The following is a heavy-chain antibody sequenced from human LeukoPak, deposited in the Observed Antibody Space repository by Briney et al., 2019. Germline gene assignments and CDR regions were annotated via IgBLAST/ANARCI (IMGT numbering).Heavy chain of an antibody. Sequence: SETLSLTCTVSGGSISSSSYYWGWIRQPPGKGLEWIGSIYYSGSTYYNPSLKSRVTISVDTSKNQFSLKLSSVTAADTAVYYCARNYDGSGHYYFDYWGQGTLVTVSS. J-gene: IGHJ4*02. V-gene: IGHV4-39*01. CDR3: ARNYDGSGHYYFDY. CDR2: IYYSGST. CDR1: GGSISSSSYY. D-gene: IGHD3-22*01.